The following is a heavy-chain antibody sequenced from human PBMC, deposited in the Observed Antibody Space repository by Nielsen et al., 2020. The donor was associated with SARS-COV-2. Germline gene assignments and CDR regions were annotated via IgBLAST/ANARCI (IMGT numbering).Heavy chain of an antibody. Sequence: GESLKISCAASGFTFSSYSMTWVRQAPGKGLEWVVEISGSGASTYYADSVKGRFTISRDNSKDTLYLEMNSLRAEDTAVYYCARGGNIGVLPVVISYYWGQGTLVTVSS. D-gene: IGHD2-2*01. V-gene: IGHV3-23*01. CDR2: ISGSGAST. CDR3: ARGGNIGVLPVVISYY. J-gene: IGHJ4*02. CDR1: GFTFSSYS.